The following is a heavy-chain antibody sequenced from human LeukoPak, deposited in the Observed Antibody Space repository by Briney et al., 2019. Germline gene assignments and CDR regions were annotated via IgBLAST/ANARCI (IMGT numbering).Heavy chain of an antibody. CDR1: GFSFSTYE. Sequence: QSGGSLRLSCAASGFSFSTYEMNWVRLAPGKGLEWVSYISSSGSIMYSADSVKGRFTISRDNAKNPLYLQMNSLRAEDTAIYYCSVQYSSSSVVDYWGQGTLVTVSS. J-gene: IGHJ4*02. D-gene: IGHD6-6*01. V-gene: IGHV3-48*03. CDR2: ISSSGSIM. CDR3: SVQYSSSSVVDY.